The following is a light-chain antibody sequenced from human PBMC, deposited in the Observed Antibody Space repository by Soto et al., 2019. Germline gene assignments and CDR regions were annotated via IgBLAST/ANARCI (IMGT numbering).Light chain of an antibody. Sequence: EIVLTQSPGTLSLSPGERATLSCRASQSVTNSYLAWYQQKPCQAPRLLIYGASSRATGIPDRFSGSGSGTDXXLTISRLEPEDFAVYYCQQYVSPPPLTFGGGTKVEIK. J-gene: IGKJ4*01. V-gene: IGKV3-20*01. CDR3: QQYVSPPPLT. CDR2: GAS. CDR1: QSVTNSY.